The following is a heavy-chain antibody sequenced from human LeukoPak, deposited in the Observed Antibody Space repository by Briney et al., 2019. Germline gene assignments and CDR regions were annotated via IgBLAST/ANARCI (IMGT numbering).Heavy chain of an antibody. J-gene: IGHJ4*02. CDR3: GTGYNHYYDY. V-gene: IGHV3-64*02. CDR2: IGGDGTIT. Sequence: GGSLRLSCAVSGAAFTILAMHWIRQCPGKELEFVSAIGGDGTITHYGDSVRGRFMITRDNSKNTMYLQMGGLRPEDTAVYFCGTGYNHYYDYWGQGIQVTVSS. D-gene: IGHD5-24*01. CDR1: GAAFTILA.